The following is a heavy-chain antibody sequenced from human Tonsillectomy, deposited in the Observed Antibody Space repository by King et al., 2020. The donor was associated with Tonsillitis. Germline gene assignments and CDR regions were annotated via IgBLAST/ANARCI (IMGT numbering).Heavy chain of an antibody. CDR2: INPSAGST. J-gene: IGHJ4*02. CDR1: GYTFANFF. Sequence: VQLVESGAEVKKPGTSVKVSCKASGYTFANFFIHWVRQAPGQGLDWMGIINPSAGSTSYSHKFQGSLTMTRDTSTRTVYLEFSNLRSDDTAVYYCARGMGGMNRHCDYWGQGTLVTVSS. V-gene: IGHV1-46*01. D-gene: IGHD3-16*01. CDR3: ARGMGGMNRHCDY.